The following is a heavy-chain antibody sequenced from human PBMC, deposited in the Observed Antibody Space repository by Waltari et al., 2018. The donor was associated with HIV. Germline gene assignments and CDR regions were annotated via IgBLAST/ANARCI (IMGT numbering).Heavy chain of an antibody. D-gene: IGHD6-6*01. V-gene: IGHV4-38-2*02. CDR1: GYSISSGYY. CDR2: IYHSGST. CDR3: ARDGDSSPSDY. J-gene: IGHJ4*02. Sequence: QVQLQESGPGLVKPSEPLSLTCTVSGYSISSGYYWGWIRQPPGKGLEWIGSIYHSGSTYYNPSLKSRVTISVDTSKNQFSLKLSSVTAADTAVYYCARDGDSSPSDYWGQGTLVTVSS.